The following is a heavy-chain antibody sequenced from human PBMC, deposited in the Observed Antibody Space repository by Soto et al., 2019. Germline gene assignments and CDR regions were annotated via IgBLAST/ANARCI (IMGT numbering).Heavy chain of an antibody. CDR1: GGSISSGDYY. J-gene: IGHJ6*02. V-gene: IGHV4-30-4*01. Sequence: SETLSLTCTVSGGSISSGDYYWSWIRQPPGKGLEWIGYIYYSGSTYYNPSLKSRVTISVDTSKNQFSLKLSSVTAADTAVYYCARAFTLAGVALTPRGMDVWGQGTTVTVS. CDR3: ARAFTLAGVALTPRGMDV. D-gene: IGHD3-3*01. CDR2: IYYSGST.